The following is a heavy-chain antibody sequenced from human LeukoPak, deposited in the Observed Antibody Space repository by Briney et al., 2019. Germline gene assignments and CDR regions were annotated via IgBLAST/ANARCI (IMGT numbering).Heavy chain of an antibody. CDR1: GGSISSYY. J-gene: IGHJ6*03. CDR2: IYTSWST. V-gene: IGHV4-4*07. D-gene: IGHD6-13*01. CDR3: ARDRDEDSSSWWNYYYYMDV. Sequence: SETLSLTCTVSGGSISSYYWSWIRQPAGKGLEWIGRIYTSWSTNYNPSLKSRVTMSVDTSKNQFSLKLSSVTAADTAVYYCARDRDEDSSSWWNYYYYMDVWGKGTTVTVSS.